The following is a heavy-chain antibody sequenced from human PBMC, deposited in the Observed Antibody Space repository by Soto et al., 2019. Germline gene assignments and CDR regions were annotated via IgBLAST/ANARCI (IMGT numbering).Heavy chain of an antibody. CDR2: ISSSSSYI. D-gene: IGHD6-19*01. CDR1: GFTFSSYS. CDR3: ARVGYSSGWLPDY. Sequence: EVQLVESGGGLVKPGGSLRLSCAASGFTFSSYSMKWVRQAPGKGLEWVSLISSSSSYIYYADSVKGRFTISRDNAKNSLYRQMNGLRAEDTAVYYCARVGYSSGWLPDYWGQGTLVTGSS. V-gene: IGHV3-21*01. J-gene: IGHJ4*02.